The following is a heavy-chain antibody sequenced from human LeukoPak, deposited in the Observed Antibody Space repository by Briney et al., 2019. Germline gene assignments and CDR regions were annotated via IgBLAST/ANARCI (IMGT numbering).Heavy chain of an antibody. CDR3: ARHGKPTWSLRDAFDI. D-gene: IGHD2-21*01. CDR2: IYYSGST. J-gene: IGHJ3*02. Sequence: PSETLSLTCTSTNRSSYYWGWLRQPPGKGLEWIGSIYYSGSTYYNNPSLKSRVTISVDTSKKQFSLKLSSVTAADTAVYYCARHGKPTWSLRDAFDIWGQGTMVTVSS. CDR1: STNRSSYY. V-gene: IGHV4-39*01.